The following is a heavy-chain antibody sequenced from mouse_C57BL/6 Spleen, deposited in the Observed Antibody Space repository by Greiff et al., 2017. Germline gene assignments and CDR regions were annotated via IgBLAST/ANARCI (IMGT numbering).Heavy chain of an antibody. CDR1: GYSITSGYY. D-gene: IGHD1-1*01. Sequence: EVQLVESGPGLVKPSQSLSLTCSVTGYSITSGYYWNWIRQFPGNKLEWMGYISYDGSNNYNPSLKNRISITRDTSKNQFFLKLNSVTTEDTATYYCARHYYGISFWYFDVWGTGTTVTASS. J-gene: IGHJ1*03. CDR3: ARHYYGISFWYFDV. V-gene: IGHV3-6*01. CDR2: ISYDGSN.